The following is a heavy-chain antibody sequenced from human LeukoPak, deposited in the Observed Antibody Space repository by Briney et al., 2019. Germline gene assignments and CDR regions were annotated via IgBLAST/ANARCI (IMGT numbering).Heavy chain of an antibody. J-gene: IGHJ4*02. CDR2: ISSNGGST. V-gene: IGHV3-64*01. CDR1: GFTFSSYA. Sequence: PGGSLRLSCAASGFTFSSYAMHWVRQAPGKGLEYVSAISSNGGSTYYANSVKGRFTISRDNAKNSLYLQMNSLRAEDTALYYCAKDFGGFGEFSPRYYFDYWGQGTLVTVSS. D-gene: IGHD3-10*01. CDR3: AKDFGGFGEFSPRYYFDY.